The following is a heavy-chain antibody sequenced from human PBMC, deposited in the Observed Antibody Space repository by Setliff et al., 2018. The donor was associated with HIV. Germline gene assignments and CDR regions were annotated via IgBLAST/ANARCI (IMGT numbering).Heavy chain of an antibody. D-gene: IGHD3-3*01. J-gene: IGHJ6*03. CDR2: IYHRGNT. Sequence: SETLSLTCAVSGGSISSSNWWSWVRQPPGKGLEWIGEIYHRGNTNYNPSLKSRVTISVDTSKNQFSLKLNSVTAADTAVYYCARGLSIFGVATPGFYSFMDVWGKGTTVTVSS. CDR1: GGSISSSNW. CDR3: ARGLSIFGVATPGFYSFMDV. V-gene: IGHV4-4*02.